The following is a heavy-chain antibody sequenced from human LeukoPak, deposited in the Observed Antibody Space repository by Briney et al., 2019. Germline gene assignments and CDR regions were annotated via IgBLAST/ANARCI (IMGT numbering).Heavy chain of an antibody. CDR1: GYTFTAYY. J-gene: IGHJ5*02. V-gene: IGHV1-2*02. Sequence: ASVKVSCKPSGYTFTAYYLHWVRQAPGRGLEWMGWINPTSGGTHYAQKFQGRVTMTRDTSISTAYMELSSLTSDDTAVYYCAREGIAEPDTNWFDPWGQGTLVTVPS. CDR2: INPTSGGT. CDR3: AREGIAEPDTNWFDP. D-gene: IGHD6-13*01.